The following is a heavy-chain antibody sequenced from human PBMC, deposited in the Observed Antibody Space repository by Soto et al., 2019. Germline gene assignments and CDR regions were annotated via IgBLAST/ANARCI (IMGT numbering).Heavy chain of an antibody. J-gene: IGHJ6*02. V-gene: IGHV1-69*13. Sequence: ASVKVSCKASGGTFSSYAISWVRQAPGQGLEWMGGIIPIFGTANYAQKFQGRVTITADESTSTAYMELSSLRSEDTAVYYCARGEVAALYYYYGMDVWGQGTTVTVSS. D-gene: IGHD6-13*01. CDR2: IIPIFGTA. CDR3: ARGEVAALYYYYGMDV. CDR1: GGTFSSYA.